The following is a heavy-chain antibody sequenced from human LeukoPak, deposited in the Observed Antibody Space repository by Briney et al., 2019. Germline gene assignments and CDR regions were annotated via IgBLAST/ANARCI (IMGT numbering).Heavy chain of an antibody. CDR2: IYYSGST. CDR1: GGSISSYY. V-gene: IGHV4-59*08. D-gene: IGHD1-20*01. Sequence: SGTLSLTCTVSGGSISSYYWSWIRQPPGKGLEWIGYIYYSGSTNYNPSLKSRVTISVDTSKNQFSLKLSSVTAADTAVYYCARHGYNWNAHDAFDIWGQGTMVTVSS. CDR3: ARHGYNWNAHDAFDI. J-gene: IGHJ3*02.